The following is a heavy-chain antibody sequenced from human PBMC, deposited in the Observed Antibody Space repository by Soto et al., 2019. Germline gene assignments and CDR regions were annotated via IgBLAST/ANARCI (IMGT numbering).Heavy chain of an antibody. J-gene: IGHJ6*02. V-gene: IGHV4-38-2*01. CDR3: RSSTSCYDESCVDV. Sequence: SETLSLTCAVSGYSISSGNYRAWIRQPPGRGLEWIGSLYHIGSTHYNTSLKSRVTISVDTSKNHFSLELSSVTAADTAIYYCRSSTSCYDESCVDVWGQGTMVTVSS. CDR2: LYHIGST. CDR1: GYSISSGNY. D-gene: IGHD2-2*01.